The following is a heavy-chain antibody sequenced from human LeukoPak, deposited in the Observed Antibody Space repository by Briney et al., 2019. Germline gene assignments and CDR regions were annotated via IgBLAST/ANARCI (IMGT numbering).Heavy chain of an antibody. CDR1: GFTFSSHA. CDR3: ACTAYYYYYLDV. Sequence: PGGSLRLSCAASGFTFSSHAMSRVRQAPGEGLEWVSAVSGSGDNTYYADSVKGRFTISRDNSKNTLYLHMSSLRAEDTAVYYCACTAYYYYYLDVWGKGTTVTVSS. D-gene: IGHD5-18*01. J-gene: IGHJ6*03. V-gene: IGHV3-23*01. CDR2: VSGSGDNT.